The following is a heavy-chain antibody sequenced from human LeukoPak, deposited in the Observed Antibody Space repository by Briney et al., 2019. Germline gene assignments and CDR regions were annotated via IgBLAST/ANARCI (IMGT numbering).Heavy chain of an antibody. CDR3: ARAAATYGDYVYYGMDV. J-gene: IGHJ6*02. Sequence: ASVKVSCKASGYTFTSYGITWVRQAPGQGLEWMGWISPYNGNTNYAQNLQGRVTMTTDTSTSTAYMELRSLRSDDTAVYYCARAAATYGDYVYYGMDVWGQGTTVTVSS. V-gene: IGHV1-18*01. D-gene: IGHD4-17*01. CDR2: ISPYNGNT. CDR1: GYTFTSYG.